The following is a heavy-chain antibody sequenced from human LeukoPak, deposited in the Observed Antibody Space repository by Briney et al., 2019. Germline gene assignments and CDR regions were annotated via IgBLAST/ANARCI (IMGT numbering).Heavy chain of an antibody. D-gene: IGHD6-13*01. J-gene: IGHJ6*02. Sequence: ASVKVSCKASGYTFTSYDINWVRQATGQGLEWMGWMNPNSANTGYAQKLQGRVTMTRSTSISTAYMELSSLRSEDTAVYYCARLASSSWPLYYYYGMDVWGQGPTVTVSS. V-gene: IGHV1-8*01. CDR3: ARLASSSWPLYYYYGMDV. CDR1: GYTFTSYD. CDR2: MNPNSANT.